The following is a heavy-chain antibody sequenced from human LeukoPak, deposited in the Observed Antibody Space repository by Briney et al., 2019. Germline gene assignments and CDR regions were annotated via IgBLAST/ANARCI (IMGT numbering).Heavy chain of an antibody. V-gene: IGHV3-21*01. D-gene: IGHD2-15*01. CDR3: ARSPAIRIFSI. Sequence: GGSLRLSCAASGFTFSSYSMNWVRQAPGKGLEWVSSISSSSSYIYYADSVKGRFTISRDNAKNSLYLQMNSLRAEDTAVYYCARSPAIRIFSIWGQGTMVAVSS. CDR1: GFTFSSYS. J-gene: IGHJ3*02. CDR2: ISSSSSYI.